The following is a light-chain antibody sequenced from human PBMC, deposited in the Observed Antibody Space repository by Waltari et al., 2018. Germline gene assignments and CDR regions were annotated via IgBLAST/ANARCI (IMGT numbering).Light chain of an antibody. V-gene: IGLV6-57*03. Sequence: NVVLIQPPSVSAPPGKTVTIHCTRSSGSIDSNYEQWYQQRPGSAPTTVLYEDNQRPSGVSDRFSGSIDSSSNSASLTISGLKTEDEADYYCQSYDSTDLWVFGGGTKLTVL. J-gene: IGLJ3*02. CDR2: EDN. CDR3: QSYDSTDLWV. CDR1: SGSIDSNY.